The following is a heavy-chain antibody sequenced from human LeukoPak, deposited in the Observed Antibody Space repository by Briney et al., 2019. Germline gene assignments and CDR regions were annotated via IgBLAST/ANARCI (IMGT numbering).Heavy chain of an antibody. CDR1: GGTFSSYA. D-gene: IGHD2-2*01. CDR3: AREVPAARGLGYYFDY. J-gene: IGHJ4*02. V-gene: IGHV1-69*15. Sequence: SVKVSCKASGGTFSSYAISWVRQAPGQGLEWMGRIIPIFGIANYAQKFQGRVTITADESTSTAYMELSSLRSEDTAVYYCAREVPAARGLGYYFDYWGQGTLVTVSS. CDR2: IIPIFGIA.